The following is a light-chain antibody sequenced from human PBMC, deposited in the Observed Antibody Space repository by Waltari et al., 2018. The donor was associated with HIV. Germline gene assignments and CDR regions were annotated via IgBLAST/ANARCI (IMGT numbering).Light chain of an antibody. CDR3: SSYTSSSTLV. J-gene: IGLJ3*02. CDR2: DVS. V-gene: IGLV2-14*01. Sequence: QSALTQPASVSGSPGQSITISCTGTSRDVGGYNYVSWYQQHPGKAPKLMIYDVSNRPSGVSTRFSGSKSANTASLTISGLQAEDEADYYCSSYTSSSTLVFGGGTKLTFL. CDR1: SRDVGGYNY.